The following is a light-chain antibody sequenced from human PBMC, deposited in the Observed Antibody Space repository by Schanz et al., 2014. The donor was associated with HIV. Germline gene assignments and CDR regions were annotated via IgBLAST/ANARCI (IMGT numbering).Light chain of an antibody. V-gene: IGKV1-5*03. CDR3: LQHNTYPRT. Sequence: DIQMTQSPSTLSASVGDGVTITCRASQSISSWLAWYQQKQGKAPKLLINKASSLESGVPSRFSGSGSGTEFTLTISSLQPEDFATYYCLQHNTYPRTFGQGTKVEIK. CDR1: QSISSW. J-gene: IGKJ1*01. CDR2: KAS.